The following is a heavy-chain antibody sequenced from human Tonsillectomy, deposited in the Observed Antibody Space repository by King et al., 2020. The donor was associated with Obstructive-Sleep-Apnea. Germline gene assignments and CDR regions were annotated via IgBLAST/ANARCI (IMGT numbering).Heavy chain of an antibody. D-gene: IGHD2-15*01. CDR3: AKHLPYCSGGSCRPDAFDI. Sequence: VQLVESGGGVVQPGGSLRLSCAASGFTFSSYDMHWVRQAPGKGLEWVAFMRYDGSNKYYTDSVKGRFTVSRDISKNTLCLQMNSLRPEDTAVYYCAKHLPYCSGGSCRPDAFDIWGQGTMVTVSS. CDR2: MRYDGSNK. V-gene: IGHV3-30*02. J-gene: IGHJ3*02. CDR1: GFTFSSYD.